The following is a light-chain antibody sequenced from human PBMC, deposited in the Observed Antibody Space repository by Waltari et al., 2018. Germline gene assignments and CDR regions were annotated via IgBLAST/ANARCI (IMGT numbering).Light chain of an antibody. Sequence: SYELTQPPSVSVSPGPTARLTCPGAALPKQYAYWYQQKPGQAPVLVIYKDTERPSGIPERFSGSSSGTTVTLTISGVQAEDEADYYCQSADSSGTYKVFGGGTKLTVL. V-gene: IGLV3-25*03. J-gene: IGLJ3*02. CDR2: KDT. CDR3: QSADSSGTYKV. CDR1: ALPKQY.